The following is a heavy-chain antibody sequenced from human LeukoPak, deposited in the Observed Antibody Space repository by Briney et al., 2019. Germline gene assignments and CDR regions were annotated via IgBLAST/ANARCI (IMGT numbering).Heavy chain of an antibody. V-gene: IGHV3-74*01. D-gene: IGHD1-26*01. Sequence: GGSLRLSCAASGFTFSRFWMHWVRQPPGKGLVWVSRIDTDGRTTTYADFVKGRFTISRDNAKNTVYLQINSLRAEDTAVYYCAREAMWRGEWELTGYYYYMDVWGKGTTVTVSS. CDR3: AREAMWRGEWELTGYYYYMDV. J-gene: IGHJ6*03. CDR2: IDTDGRTT. CDR1: GFTFSRFW.